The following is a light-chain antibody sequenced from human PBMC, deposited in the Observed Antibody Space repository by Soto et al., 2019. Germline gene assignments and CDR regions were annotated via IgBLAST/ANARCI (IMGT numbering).Light chain of an antibody. V-gene: IGLV2-14*01. Sequence: QSVLAQPACVSLSPGQSITTSCTGTSSDVGAYNRVSWYQQHSGKAPKLMIYEVSNRPSGVSNRFSGSKSGNTASLTISGLQAEDEADYYCLSYTTSSSYVFGTGTKVTVL. CDR3: LSYTTSSSYV. CDR2: EVS. J-gene: IGLJ1*01. CDR1: SSDVGAYNR.